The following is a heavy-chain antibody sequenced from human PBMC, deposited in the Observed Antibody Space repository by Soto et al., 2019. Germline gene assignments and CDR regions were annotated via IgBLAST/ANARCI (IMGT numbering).Heavy chain of an antibody. CDR1: GYTFTSYG. V-gene: IGHV1-18*01. CDR3: ERGGLERFLEWLLTLAI. Sequence: QVQLVQSGAEVKKPGASVKVSCKASGYTFTSYGISWVRQAPGQGLEWMGWISAYNGNTNYAQKLQGRVTMTTDTSTRTAYMELRSLRSDDTDVYYCERGGLERFLEWLLTLAIWGQGTMVTVSS. D-gene: IGHD3-3*01. CDR2: ISAYNGNT. J-gene: IGHJ3*02.